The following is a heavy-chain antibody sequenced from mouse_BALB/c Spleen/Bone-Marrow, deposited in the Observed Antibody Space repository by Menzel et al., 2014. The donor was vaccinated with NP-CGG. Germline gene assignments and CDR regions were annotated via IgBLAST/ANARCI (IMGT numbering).Heavy chain of an antibody. CDR3: ARSTGAWDY. J-gene: IGHJ2*01. CDR1: GYTFTSYW. D-gene: IGHD4-1*02. CDR2: IYPSDSYA. V-gene: IGHV1-69*02. Sequence: VHLVESGAELVRPGASVKLSCKASGYTFTSYWINWVKQRPGQGLEWIGNIYPSDSYANYNQEFKDKATLTVDKSSNTAYMQLSSLTSGDSAVYYCARSTGAWDYWGQGTTLTVSS.